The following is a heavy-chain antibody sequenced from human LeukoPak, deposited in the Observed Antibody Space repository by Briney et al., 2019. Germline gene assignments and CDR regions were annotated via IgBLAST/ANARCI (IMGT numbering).Heavy chain of an antibody. CDR1: GGSFSGYY. Sequence: SETLSLTCAVYGGSFSGYYWSWTRQTPGKGLEWIGEINHSGSTNYKPSLKSRVTISVDTSKSQLSLKLSSVTAADTAVYYCARVYCSSTSCHYYFDYWGQGTLVTVSS. D-gene: IGHD2-2*01. V-gene: IGHV4-34*01. CDR3: ARVYCSSTSCHYYFDY. J-gene: IGHJ4*02. CDR2: INHSGST.